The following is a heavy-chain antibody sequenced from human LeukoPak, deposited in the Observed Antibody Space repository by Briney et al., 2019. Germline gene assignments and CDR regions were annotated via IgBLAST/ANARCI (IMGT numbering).Heavy chain of an antibody. CDR2: IYYSGST. J-gene: IGHJ3*02. CDR3: ARWTGSYNPFDAFDI. V-gene: IGHV4-59*08. Sequence: SETLSLTCTVSGGSISSYYWSWLRQPPGKGLEWIGYIYYSGSTNYNPSLKSRVTISVDTSKNQFSLKLSSVTAADTAVYYCARWTGSYNPFDAFDIWGQGTMVTVSS. D-gene: IGHD1-26*01. CDR1: GGSISSYY.